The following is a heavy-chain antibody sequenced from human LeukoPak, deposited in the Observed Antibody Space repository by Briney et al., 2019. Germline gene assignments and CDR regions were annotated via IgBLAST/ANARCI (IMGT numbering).Heavy chain of an antibody. CDR1: GGSISISSSSYY. J-gene: IGHJ6*03. D-gene: IGHD5-12*01. V-gene: IGHV4-39*07. CDR2: VYYTGST. Sequence: SETLSLTCTVSGGSISISSSSYYWGWIRQPPGKGLEWIGNVYYTGSTYYNPSLKSRVTISLDTSKNQFSLKLSSVTAADTAVYYCARSVATTYAGYYYYYMDVWGKGTTVTVSS. CDR3: ARSVATTYAGYYYYYMDV.